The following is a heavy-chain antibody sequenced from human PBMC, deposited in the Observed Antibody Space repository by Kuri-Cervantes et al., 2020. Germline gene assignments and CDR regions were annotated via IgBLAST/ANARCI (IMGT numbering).Heavy chain of an antibody. V-gene: IGHV3-23*01. Sequence: GESLKISCAASGFTFDDCALSWVRQAPGKGLEWVSAISGSGGSTYYADSVKGRFTISRDNSKNTLYLQMNSLRAEDTAVYYCAKDRGRVVVVAAPDAFDIWGQGTMVTVSS. CDR1: GFTFDDCA. D-gene: IGHD2-15*01. CDR3: AKDRGRVVVVAAPDAFDI. J-gene: IGHJ3*02. CDR2: ISGSGGST.